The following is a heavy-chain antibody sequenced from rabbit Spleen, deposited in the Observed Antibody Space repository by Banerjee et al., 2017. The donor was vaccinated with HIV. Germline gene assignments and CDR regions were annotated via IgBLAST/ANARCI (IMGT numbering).Heavy chain of an antibody. J-gene: IGHJ4*01. CDR3: EKSHVDKMAYWDL. V-gene: IGHV1S40*01. CDR2: IYAARGTT. D-gene: IGHD3-1*01. CDR1: GISFGISDY. Sequence: QSLEESGGGLVKPGASLTLTCTASGISFGISDYMCWVRQAPGKGLEWIGIIYAARGTTDYASWVNGRFTISKASSTTVTLQMTSLTAADSAIYFCEKSHVDKMAYWDLWGPGTLVTVS.